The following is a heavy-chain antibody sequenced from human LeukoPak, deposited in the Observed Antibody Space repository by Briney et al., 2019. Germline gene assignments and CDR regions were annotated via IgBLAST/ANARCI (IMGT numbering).Heavy chain of an antibody. D-gene: IGHD2-15*01. CDR1: GGSISSYY. J-gene: IGHJ6*03. V-gene: IGHV4-59*01. CDR3: ARSVEGYCSGGSCYSYYYYMDV. Sequence: SETLSLTCTVSGGSISSYYWSWIRQPPGKGLEWIGYIYYSGSTNYKPSLKSRVTISVDTSKNQFSLKLNSVTAADTAVYYCARSVEGYCSGGSCYSYYYYMDVWGKGTTVTVSS. CDR2: IYYSGST.